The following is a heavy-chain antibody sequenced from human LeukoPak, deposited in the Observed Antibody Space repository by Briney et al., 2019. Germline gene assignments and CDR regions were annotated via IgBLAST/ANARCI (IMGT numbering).Heavy chain of an antibody. J-gene: IGHJ5*02. V-gene: IGHV3-30*03. Sequence: GGSLRLSCAASGFTFSSYGMHWVRQAPGKGLEWVAVISYDGSNKYYADSVKGRFTISRDNSKNTLYLQMNSLRAEDTAVYYCARDPQPPRTLYWFDPWGQGTLVTVSS. CDR1: GFTFSSYG. CDR2: ISYDGSNK. D-gene: IGHD2/OR15-2a*01. CDR3: ARDPQPPRTLYWFDP.